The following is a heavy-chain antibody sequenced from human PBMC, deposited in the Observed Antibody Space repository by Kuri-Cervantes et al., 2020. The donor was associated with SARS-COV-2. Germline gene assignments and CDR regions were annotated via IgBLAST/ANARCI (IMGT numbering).Heavy chain of an antibody. CDR2: IKQDGSEK. CDR3: ARGASSRLYYYFYYMDV. V-gene: IGHV3-7*03. J-gene: IGHJ6*03. CDR1: GFTFSSHW. Sequence: GGSLRLSCAASGFTFSSHWMNWVRQAPGKGLEWVANIKQDGSEKNYVDSVKGRFTISRDNAKNSLYLQMNSLTGEDAAVYYCARGASSRLYYYFYYMDVWGKGTTVTVSS.